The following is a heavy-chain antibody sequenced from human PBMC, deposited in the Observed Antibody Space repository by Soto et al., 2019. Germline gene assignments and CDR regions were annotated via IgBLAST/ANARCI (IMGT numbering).Heavy chain of an antibody. D-gene: IGHD2-2*01. CDR3: ARLVVVAPVANA. CDR1: GGSIYYNSYY. J-gene: IGHJ5*02. Sequence: SETLSLTCSVSGGSIYYNSYYGGWIRQPPGKGLEWVGGIFYTGTTYYSPSLKDRVTISVDTSKNSFSLNLTSVTAADTAVYFCARLVVVAPVANAWGQGTLVTVSS. CDR2: IFYTGTT. V-gene: IGHV4-39*02.